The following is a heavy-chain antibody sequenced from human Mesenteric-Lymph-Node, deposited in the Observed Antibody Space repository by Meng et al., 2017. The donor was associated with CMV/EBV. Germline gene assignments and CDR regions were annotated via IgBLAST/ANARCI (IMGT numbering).Heavy chain of an antibody. CDR3: ARCRGDDYFDY. J-gene: IGHJ4*02. V-gene: IGHV3-7*01. D-gene: IGHD3-10*01. Sequence: GGSLRLSCAASGFTLSGYWMSWVRQAPGKGLEWVANIKQDGSEEYYVDSVKGRFTISRDNAKNSLYLEMNSLRAEDTAVYYCARCRGDDYFDYWGQGTLVTVSS. CDR1: GFTLSGYW. CDR2: IKQDGSEE.